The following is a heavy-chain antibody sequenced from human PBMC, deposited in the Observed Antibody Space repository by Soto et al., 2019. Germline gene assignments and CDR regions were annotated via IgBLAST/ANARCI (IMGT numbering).Heavy chain of an antibody. V-gene: IGHV3-13*01. Sequence: GGSLRLSCAASGFTFSSYDMHWVRQATGKGLEWVSAIGTAGDTYYPGSVKGRFTISRENAKNSLYLQMNSLRAGDTAVYYCARGDPYTTGTTSMDVWGKGTTVTVSS. CDR1: GFTFSSYD. CDR3: ARGDPYTTGTTSMDV. CDR2: IGTAGDT. D-gene: IGHD1-1*01. J-gene: IGHJ6*04.